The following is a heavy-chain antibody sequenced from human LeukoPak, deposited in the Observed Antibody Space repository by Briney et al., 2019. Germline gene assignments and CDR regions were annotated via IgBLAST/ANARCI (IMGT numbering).Heavy chain of an antibody. CDR3: ARDYYYDSSGLIMGYFQH. CDR2: ISAYNGNT. J-gene: IGHJ1*01. D-gene: IGHD3-22*01. V-gene: IGHV1-18*01. CDR1: GYTFTSYG. Sequence: GASVKVSCKASGYTFTSYGISWVRQAPGQGPEWMGWISAYNGNTNYAQKLQGRVTMTTDTSTSTAYMELRSLRSDDTAVYYCARDYYYDSSGLIMGYFQHWGQGTLVTVSS.